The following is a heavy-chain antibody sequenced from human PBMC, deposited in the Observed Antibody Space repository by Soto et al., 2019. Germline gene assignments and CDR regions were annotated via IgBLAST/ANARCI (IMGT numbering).Heavy chain of an antibody. J-gene: IGHJ6*02. V-gene: IGHV3-49*04. CDR2: IRSKAYGGTT. CDR1: GFTFGDYA. CDR3: ARGADGYNFGSSGMDV. Sequence: GGSLRLSCTASGFTFGDYAMSWVRQAPGKGLEWVGFIRSKAYGGTTEYAASVKGRFTISRDDSKSIAYLHMNSLSAEDTALYYCARGADGYNFGSSGMDVWGQGTTVTVSS. D-gene: IGHD5-18*01.